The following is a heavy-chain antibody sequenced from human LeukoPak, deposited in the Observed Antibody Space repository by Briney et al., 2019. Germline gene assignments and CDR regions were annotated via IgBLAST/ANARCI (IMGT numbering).Heavy chain of an antibody. D-gene: IGHD1-7*01. V-gene: IGHV3-20*04. CDR1: GFTFDDYG. CDR2: INWNGGST. J-gene: IGHJ4*02. Sequence: PGGSLRLSCAASGFTFDDYGMSWVRRAPGKGLEWVSGINWNGGSTGYADSVKGRFTISRDNAKNSLYLQMNSLRAEDTALYYCARAPLYNWNYGGFGDYWGQGTLVTVSS. CDR3: ARAPLYNWNYGGFGDY.